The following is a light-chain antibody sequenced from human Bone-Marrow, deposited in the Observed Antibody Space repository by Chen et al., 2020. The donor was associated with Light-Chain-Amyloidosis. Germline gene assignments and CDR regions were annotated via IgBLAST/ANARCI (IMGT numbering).Light chain of an antibody. CDR2: RNT. CDR1: SSNIGADYG. Sequence: QSVLTQPPSVSGAPGQRVTISCTGSSSNIGADYGVHWYQQLPGAAPNLLIFRNTNRPSGGPDRFSGFKSGTSASLVITGLQAEDEAYYYCQSYDSSLSAWVFGGGTKLTVL. V-gene: IGLV1-40*01. CDR3: QSYDSSLSAWV. J-gene: IGLJ3*02.